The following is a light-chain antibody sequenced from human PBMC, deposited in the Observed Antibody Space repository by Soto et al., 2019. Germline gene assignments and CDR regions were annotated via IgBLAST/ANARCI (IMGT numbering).Light chain of an antibody. J-gene: IGLJ1*01. CDR2: EVS. CDR1: SSDVANYNR. Sequence: QSVLTQPPSVSGSPGQSVTISCTGTSSDVANYNRVSWYQQPPGTAPKLMIYEVSSRPSGVPDRFSGSKSGNTASLTISGLQADYEADYSCSSYTTSTTHVCGTGTEVTDL. CDR3: SSYTTSTTHV. V-gene: IGLV2-18*02.